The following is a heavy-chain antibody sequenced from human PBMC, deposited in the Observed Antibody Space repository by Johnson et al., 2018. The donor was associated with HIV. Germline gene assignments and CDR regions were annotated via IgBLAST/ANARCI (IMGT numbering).Heavy chain of an antibody. Sequence: VQLVESGGGLVQPGRSLRLSCAASGFAFGDYAMSWVRQAPGKGLEWVANIKQDGSEKYYVDSVKGRFTISRDNAKNTLYLQMNSLRAEDTAVCYCSKEDPVRGYSGYVDAFDIWGQGTMVTVSP. D-gene: IGHD5-12*01. CDR1: GFAFGDYA. J-gene: IGHJ3*02. CDR2: IKQDGSEK. CDR3: SKEDPVRGYSGYVDAFDI. V-gene: IGHV3-7*01.